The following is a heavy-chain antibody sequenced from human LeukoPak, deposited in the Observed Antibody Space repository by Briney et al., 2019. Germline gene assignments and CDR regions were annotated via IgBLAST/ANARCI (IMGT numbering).Heavy chain of an antibody. D-gene: IGHD1/OR15-1a*01. Sequence: LLGGSLRLSCAASGFTVSNNYMSWVRQAPGKGLEWVSVIYSGGSTYYADSVKGRFTISRDNSRNTLYLQMNSLRAEDTAMYYCAKGTKPVMTIPDYWGQGILVTVSS. CDR1: GFTVSNNY. V-gene: IGHV3-53*01. J-gene: IGHJ4*02. CDR3: AKGTKPVMTIPDY. CDR2: IYSGGST.